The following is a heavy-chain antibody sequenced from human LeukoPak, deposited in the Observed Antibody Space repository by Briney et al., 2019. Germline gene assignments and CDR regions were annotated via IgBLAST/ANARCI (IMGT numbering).Heavy chain of an antibody. CDR2: ISGSGGST. CDR3: AKPDERLGYDFWSGYRPFDY. J-gene: IGHJ4*02. Sequence: GESLRLSCAASGFTFDDYGMSWVRQAPGKGLEWVSAISGSGGSTYYADSVKGRFTISRDNSKNTLYLQMNSLRAEDTAVYYCAKPDERLGYDFWSGYRPFDYWGQGTLVTVSS. D-gene: IGHD3-3*01. CDR1: GFTFDDYG. V-gene: IGHV3-23*01.